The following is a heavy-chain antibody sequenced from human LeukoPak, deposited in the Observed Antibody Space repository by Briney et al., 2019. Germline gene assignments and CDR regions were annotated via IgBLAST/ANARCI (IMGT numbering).Heavy chain of an antibody. Sequence: GGSLRLSCAASGFSFSLDWMSWVRQAPGKGLEWVANIKQDGSEKYYVDSVKGRFTISRDNAKNSLYLQMNSLRAEDTAVYYCARAGHQSYGDYISLWGYWGQGTLVTVSS. CDR1: GFSFSLDW. CDR3: ARAGHQSYGDYISLWGY. J-gene: IGHJ4*02. D-gene: IGHD4-17*01. CDR2: IKQDGSEK. V-gene: IGHV3-7*01.